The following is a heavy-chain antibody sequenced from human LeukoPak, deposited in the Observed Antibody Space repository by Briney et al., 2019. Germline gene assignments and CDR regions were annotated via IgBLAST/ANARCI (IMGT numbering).Heavy chain of an antibody. J-gene: IGHJ6*02. CDR3: TKFYYDVLTGYRGMDV. V-gene: IGHV3-73*01. CDR2: IRSKADDFAT. Sequence: GGSLKLSCAASGFTFSASAVHWVSQPSGKGLEWVGRIRSKADDFATAYAASVKGRFLISRDDSKNTAYLQMDSLKTEDTAVYYCTKFYYDVLTGYRGMDVWGQGTTVTVSS. D-gene: IGHD3-9*01. CDR1: GFTFSASA.